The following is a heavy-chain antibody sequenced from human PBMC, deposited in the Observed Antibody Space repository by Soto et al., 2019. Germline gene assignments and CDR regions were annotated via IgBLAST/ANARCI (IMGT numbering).Heavy chain of an antibody. J-gene: IGHJ4*02. CDR3: ARDVCAGTSCFTGG. D-gene: IGHD2-2*02. CDR1: GFTFNHYW. V-gene: IGHV3-74*01. CDR2: INTDGSTT. Sequence: LRLSCAASGFTFNHYWMHWVRQAPGEGLVWVSRINTDGSTTNYADSVKGRFTTSRDNAKSTLYLQMNSLSGEDTAVYYCARDVCAGTSCFTGGWGQGILVTVSS.